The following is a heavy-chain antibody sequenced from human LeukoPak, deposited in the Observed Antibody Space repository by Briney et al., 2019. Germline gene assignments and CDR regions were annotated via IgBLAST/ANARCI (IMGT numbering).Heavy chain of an antibody. CDR1: GYSFTSYW. V-gene: IGHV5-51*01. CDR3: ARLAVAGFDY. Sequence: GESLKISCRGSGYSFTSYWIGWVRQMPGKGLEWMGIIYPGDSDTRYSPSFQGQVTISADRSINTAYLQWSGLKASDTAMYYCARLAVAGFDYWGQGTLVTVSS. J-gene: IGHJ4*02. D-gene: IGHD6-19*01. CDR2: IYPGDSDT.